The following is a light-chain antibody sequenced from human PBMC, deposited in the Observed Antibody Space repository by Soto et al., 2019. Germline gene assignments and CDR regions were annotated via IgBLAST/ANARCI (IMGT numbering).Light chain of an antibody. CDR3: FSYADSNNFV. CDR1: SSDVGGSKY. J-gene: IGLJ1*01. Sequence: QSVLAHPPSASGSPGQSVSISCSGGSSDVGGSKYVSWYQVKPGKAPKLIIYEVNRRPEGAPYRFSGSKSGNTASLTVSGLQAEDEGDYYCFSYADSNNFVFGSGTKVTVL. CDR2: EVN. V-gene: IGLV2-8*01.